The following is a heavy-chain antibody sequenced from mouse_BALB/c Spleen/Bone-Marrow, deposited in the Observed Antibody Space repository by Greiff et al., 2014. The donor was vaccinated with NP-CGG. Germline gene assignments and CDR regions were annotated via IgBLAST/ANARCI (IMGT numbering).Heavy chain of an antibody. V-gene: IGHV2-9*02. J-gene: IGHJ4*01. D-gene: IGHD3-2*02. CDR3: ARVTSSAVGAMDY. Sequence: QVQLQQSGPGLVAPSQSLSITCTVSGFSLTNYGVHWVRQLPGKGLEWLGVIWAGGSTNYNSALMSRLSISEDNSKSQVFVKMISLQTDDTAMYYCARVTSSAVGAMDYWGQGTSVTVSS. CDR1: GFSLTNYG. CDR2: IWAGGST.